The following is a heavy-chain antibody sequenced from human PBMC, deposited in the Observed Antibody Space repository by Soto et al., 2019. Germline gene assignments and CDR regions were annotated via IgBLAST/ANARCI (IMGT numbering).Heavy chain of an antibody. D-gene: IGHD3-10*01. J-gene: IGHJ4*01. CDR2: IHYSGST. CDR3: ARVRGSGSYAAYYFAS. V-gene: IGHV4-31*03. CDR1: GGSISNGGYY. Sequence: SETLSLTCTVSGGSISNGGYYWNWVRQHPGKGLEWIGYIHYSGSTWYNPSLESRVTISVDTSKDQFSLKLRSVTAADTAVYYCARVRGSGSYAAYYFASWGQGTLATVSS.